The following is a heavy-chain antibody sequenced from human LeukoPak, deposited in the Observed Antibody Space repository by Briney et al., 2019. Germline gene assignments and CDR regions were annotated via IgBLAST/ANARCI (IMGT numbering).Heavy chain of an antibody. Sequence: GGSLRLSCAASGFTFSSYGMHWVRQAPGKGLEWVAFIRYDGSNKYYADSVKGRFTISRDNSKNTLYLQMNSLRAEDTAVYYCAKDFGSYGYNYFDYWGQGTLVTVSS. CDR2: IRYDGSNK. J-gene: IGHJ4*02. CDR3: AKDFGSYGYNYFDY. V-gene: IGHV3-30*02. CDR1: GFTFSSYG. D-gene: IGHD5-18*01.